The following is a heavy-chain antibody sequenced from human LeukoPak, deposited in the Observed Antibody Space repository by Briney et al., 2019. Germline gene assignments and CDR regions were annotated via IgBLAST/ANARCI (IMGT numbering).Heavy chain of an antibody. CDR1: GFTFSNAW. V-gene: IGHV3-15*01. CDR3: TNGDPLDY. Sequence: GGSLRLSCVVSGFTFSNAWMSWVRQAPGKGLEWVGRIKSKTDGGTTDYAAPVKGRFSISRDDSKNTLYLQMNSPKTEDTAVYYCTNGDPLDYWGQGTLVTVSS. CDR2: IKSKTDGGTT. D-gene: IGHD4-17*01. J-gene: IGHJ4*02.